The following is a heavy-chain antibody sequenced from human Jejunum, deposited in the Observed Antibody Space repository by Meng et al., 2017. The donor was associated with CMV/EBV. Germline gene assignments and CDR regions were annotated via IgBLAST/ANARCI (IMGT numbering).Heavy chain of an antibody. CDR1: TTNR. D-gene: IGHD3-3*01. CDR3: ARLWSRNRGWFDP. Sequence: TTNRMGGGGEMTGKGKERMGIIYKKEKEKRKNKTKEGKETISEDKSIKTAYMQRDSLKATDSAMYYCARLWSRNRGWFDPWGQGTLVTVSS. V-gene: IGHV5-51*01. CDR2: IYKKEKEK. J-gene: IGHJ5*02.